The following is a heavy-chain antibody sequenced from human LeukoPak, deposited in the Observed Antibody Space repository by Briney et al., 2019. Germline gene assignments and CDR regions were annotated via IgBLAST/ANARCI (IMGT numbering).Heavy chain of an antibody. CDR1: GFTFSSYD. V-gene: IGHV3-13*01. CDR2: IGTAGDT. CDR3: ARGPNYYDSSGYSTYYFDY. J-gene: IGHJ4*02. Sequence: GGSLRLSCAASGFTFSSYDMHWVRQATGKGLEWVSAIGTAGDTYYPGSVKGRFTISRENAKNSLYLQMNSLRAEDTALYYCARGPNYYDSSGYSTYYFDYWGQGTLVTVSS. D-gene: IGHD3-22*01.